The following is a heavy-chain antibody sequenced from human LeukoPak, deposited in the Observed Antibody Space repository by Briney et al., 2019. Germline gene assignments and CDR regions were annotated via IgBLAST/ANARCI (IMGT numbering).Heavy chain of an antibody. Sequence: SETLSLTCAVYGGSFSSYSWTWIRQTPGKGLEWIGEISHTGLTGTNPSLKSRVTIFVDSSKKQFSLRMTSVTAAETGVYYCARVPDITARPCDTWGAGTLVTVSS. CDR3: ARVPDITARPCDT. V-gene: IGHV4-34*01. J-gene: IGHJ5*02. CDR1: GGSFSSYS. D-gene: IGHD1-1*01. CDR2: ISHTGLT.